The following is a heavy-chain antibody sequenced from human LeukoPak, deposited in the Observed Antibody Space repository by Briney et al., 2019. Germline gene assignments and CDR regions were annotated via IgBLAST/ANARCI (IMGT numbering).Heavy chain of an antibody. CDR2: IYSGGST. D-gene: IGHD3-10*01. J-gene: IGHJ4*02. V-gene: IGHV3-53*01. CDR3: ASAYYGSGSYYKIFDY. CDR1: GFTVSSNY. Sequence: GGSLRLSRAASGFTVSSNYMSWVRQAPGKGPEWVSVIYSGGSTYYADSVKGRFTISRDNSKNTLYLQMNSLRAEDTAVYYCASAYYGSGSYYKIFDYWGQGTLVTASS.